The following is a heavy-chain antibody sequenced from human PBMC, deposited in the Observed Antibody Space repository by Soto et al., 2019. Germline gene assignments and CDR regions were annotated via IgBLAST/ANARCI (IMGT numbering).Heavy chain of an antibody. CDR3: ATSYSGSTRYGMDV. D-gene: IGHD1-26*01. CDR2: VDHSGSS. Sequence: QVQLQQWGAGLLKPSETLSLTCAVYGGSFSNYVWRWIRQPPGKGLEWIGDVDHSGSSSYSPSLKSRLTISVDTSKNQLSLKLRSVTAADTAVYFCATSYSGSTRYGMDVWGPGTTVTVSS. J-gene: IGHJ6*02. V-gene: IGHV4-34*02. CDR1: GGSFSNYV.